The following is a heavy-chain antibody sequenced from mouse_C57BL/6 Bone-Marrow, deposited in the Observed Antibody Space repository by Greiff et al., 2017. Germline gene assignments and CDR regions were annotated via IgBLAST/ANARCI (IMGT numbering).Heavy chain of an antibody. J-gene: IGHJ2*01. Sequence: LQQSGAELVRPGASVTLSCKASGYTFTDYEMHWVKQTPVHGLEWIGAIDPETGGTAYNQKFKGKAILTADKSSSTAYMELRSLTSEASAVYYGTKSGTGGFDYWGQGTTLTVSS. V-gene: IGHV1-15*01. CDR1: GYTFTDYE. CDR2: IDPETGGT. D-gene: IGHD4-1*01. CDR3: TKSGTGGFDY.